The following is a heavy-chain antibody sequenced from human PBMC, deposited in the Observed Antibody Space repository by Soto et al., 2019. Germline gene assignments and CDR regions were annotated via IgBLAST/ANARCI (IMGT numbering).Heavy chain of an antibody. Sequence: EVQLVESGGGLVKPGGSLRLSCAASGFTFSNAWMSWVRQAPGKGLEWVGRIKSKTDGGTTDYAAPVKGRFTISRDDSKNTLYLQMNSLKTEDTAVYYCTTAFGVRGVNLGFYYYYYMDVWGKGTTVTVSS. CDR2: IKSKTDGGTT. D-gene: IGHD3-10*01. CDR3: TTAFGVRGVNLGFYYYYYMDV. CDR1: GFTFSNAW. V-gene: IGHV3-15*01. J-gene: IGHJ6*03.